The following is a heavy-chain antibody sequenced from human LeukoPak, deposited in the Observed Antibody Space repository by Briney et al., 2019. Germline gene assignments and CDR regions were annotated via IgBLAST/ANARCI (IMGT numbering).Heavy chain of an antibody. CDR2: INAGNGNT. V-gene: IGHV1-3*01. CDR1: GYTFTSYA. J-gene: IGHJ5*02. Sequence: ASVKVSCKASGYTFTSYAMHWVRQAPGQRLEWMGWINAGNGNTKYSQKFQGRVTMTRDTSTSTVYMELSSLRSEDTAVYYCAKTSSTSPFWFDPWGQGTLVTVSS. D-gene: IGHD2-2*01. CDR3: AKTSSTSPFWFDP.